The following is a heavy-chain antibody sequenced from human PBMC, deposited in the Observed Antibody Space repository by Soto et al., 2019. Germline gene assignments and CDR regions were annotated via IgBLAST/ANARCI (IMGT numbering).Heavy chain of an antibody. CDR1: GDSINSGRYY. CDR3: TRPYRSDYYTGFDL. J-gene: IGHJ4*02. Sequence: QLRLQESGPGLVKPSETLSVTCTVSGDSINSGRYYWSWIRQPPGKGLEWIGSISFSGSTSYNPSLQSRVTISMDTSKNQFSLRLNSVTAADTAVYYCTRPYRSDYYTGFDLWGLGTLVTVSA. D-gene: IGHD3-3*01. CDR2: ISFSGST. V-gene: IGHV4-39*01.